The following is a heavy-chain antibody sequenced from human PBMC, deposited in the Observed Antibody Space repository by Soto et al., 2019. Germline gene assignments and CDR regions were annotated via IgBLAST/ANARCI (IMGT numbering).Heavy chain of an antibody. CDR2: FFTGGST. CDR3: VRERRGLGIGFDH. D-gene: IGHD6-19*01. CDR1: GFNVSDNY. J-gene: IGHJ4*02. V-gene: IGHV3-53*01. Sequence: GSLRLSCAAAGFNVSDNYMGWVRQAPGKGLEWVSSFFTGGSTDYADSVKGRFTISRDDSKNTVYLQKNSLRAEDTAVYFCVRERRGLGIGFDHWGQGTLVTV.